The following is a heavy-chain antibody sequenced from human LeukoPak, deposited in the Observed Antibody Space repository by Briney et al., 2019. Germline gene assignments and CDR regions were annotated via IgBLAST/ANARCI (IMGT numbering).Heavy chain of an antibody. D-gene: IGHD6-13*01. V-gene: IGHV4-34*01. CDR1: GGSFSGYY. Sequence: PSETLSLTCAVYGGSFSGYYWSWIRQPPGKGLEWIGEINHSGSTNYNPSLKSRVTISVDTSKNQFSLKLSSVTAADTAVYYCARDRSGYSSSWYVEEYFQHWGQGTLVTVSS. CDR2: INHSGST. J-gene: IGHJ1*01. CDR3: ARDRSGYSSSWYVEEYFQH.